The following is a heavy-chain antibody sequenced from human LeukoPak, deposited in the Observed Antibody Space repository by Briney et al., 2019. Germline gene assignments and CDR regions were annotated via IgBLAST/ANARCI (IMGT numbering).Heavy chain of an antibody. CDR1: GFTFSSYA. D-gene: IGHD3-10*01. CDR3: AVLWFGELHRVDY. V-gene: IGHV3-30-3*01. CDR2: ISYDGSNK. J-gene: IGHJ4*02. Sequence: GGSLRLSCAASGFTFSSYAMHWVRQAPGKGLEWVAVISYDGSNKYYADSVKGRFTISRDNSMNTLYLQMNSLRAEDTAVYYCAVLWFGELHRVDYWGQGTLVTVSS.